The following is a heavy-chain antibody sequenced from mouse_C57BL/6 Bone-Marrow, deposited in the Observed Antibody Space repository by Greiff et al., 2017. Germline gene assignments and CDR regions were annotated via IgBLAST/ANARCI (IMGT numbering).Heavy chain of an antibody. V-gene: IGHV1-80*01. CDR2: IYPGDGDT. Sequence: VQLVESGAELVKPGASVKISCKASGYAFSSYWMHWVKQRPGKGLEWIGQIYPGDGDTNYNGKFKGKATLTADKSSSTAYMQLSSLTSEDSAVYFCARSVFGMDYWGQGTSVTVSS. J-gene: IGHJ4*01. CDR1: GYAFSSYW. CDR3: ARSVFGMDY.